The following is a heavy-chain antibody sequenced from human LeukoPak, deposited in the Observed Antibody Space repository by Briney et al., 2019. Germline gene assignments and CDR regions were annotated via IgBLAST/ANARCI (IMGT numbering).Heavy chain of an antibody. J-gene: IGHJ4*02. CDR1: GFTFSSYA. D-gene: IGHD2-2*01. Sequence: GGSLRLSCAASGFTFSSYAMSWVRQAPGKGLEWVSAISGSGGSTYYADSVKGRFTISRDNSKSTLYLQMNSLRAEDTAVYYCAKVWDIVVVPAAYYFDYWGQGTLVTVSS. V-gene: IGHV3-23*01. CDR2: ISGSGGST. CDR3: AKVWDIVVVPAAYYFDY.